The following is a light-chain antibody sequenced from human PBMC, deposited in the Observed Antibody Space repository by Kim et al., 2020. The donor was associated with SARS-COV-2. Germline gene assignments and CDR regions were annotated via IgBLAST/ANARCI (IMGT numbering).Light chain of an antibody. CDR2: GAS. J-gene: IGKJ1*01. Sequence: SPGERATPSCRASQSVDSNYLAWYQHKPGQAPRLLMYGASSRATGIPDRFSGSGSGTDFTLTISRLEPEDFAVYYCQQYAGSPRTFGQGTKVDIK. CDR3: QQYAGSPRT. V-gene: IGKV3-20*01. CDR1: QSVDSNY.